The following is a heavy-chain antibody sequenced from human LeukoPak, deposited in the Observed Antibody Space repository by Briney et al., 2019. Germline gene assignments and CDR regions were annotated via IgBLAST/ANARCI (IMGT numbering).Heavy chain of an antibody. Sequence: SETLSLTCTVSGGSISSYYWSWIRQPPGKRLKWIAYVYYSGSTNYNPSLKSRVTISVDTSKNQFSLKLSSVTAADTAVYYCARGLPNCSGGSCYYYYYYMDVWGKGTTVTVSS. J-gene: IGHJ6*03. CDR1: GGSISSYY. V-gene: IGHV4-59*01. D-gene: IGHD2-15*01. CDR3: ARGLPNCSGGSCYYYYYYMDV. CDR2: VYYSGST.